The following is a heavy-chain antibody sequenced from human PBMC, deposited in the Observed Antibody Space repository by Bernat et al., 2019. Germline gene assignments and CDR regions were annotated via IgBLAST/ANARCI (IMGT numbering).Heavy chain of an antibody. Sequence: EVQLVQSGAEVKKPGESLRISCKGSGYSFTSYWISWVRQMPGKGLEWMGRIDPSDSYTNYSPSFHGHVTISADKSISTAYLQWSSLKASDTAMYYCARGFNTGTTFHDAFDIWGQGTMVTVSS. CDR2: IDPSDSYT. J-gene: IGHJ3*02. CDR1: GYSFTSYW. V-gene: IGHV5-10-1*03. CDR3: ARGFNTGTTFHDAFDI. D-gene: IGHD4-17*01.